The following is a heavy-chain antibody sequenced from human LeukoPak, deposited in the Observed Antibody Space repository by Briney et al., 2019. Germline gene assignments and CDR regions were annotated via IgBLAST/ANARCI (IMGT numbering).Heavy chain of an antibody. J-gene: IGHJ4*02. CDR1: GLSFSSFA. D-gene: IGHD3-16*01. V-gene: IGHV3-23*01. Sequence: GGSLRLSCAASGLSFSSFAMSWVRQGPARGLEWVSSIRGNGDTFYADSVKGRFTLSSDSSTNTVYFQLNNLRVEDTAIYYCARASWVSSTDAVRWGQGTLVTVSS. CDR3: ARASWVSSTDAVR. CDR2: IRGNGDT.